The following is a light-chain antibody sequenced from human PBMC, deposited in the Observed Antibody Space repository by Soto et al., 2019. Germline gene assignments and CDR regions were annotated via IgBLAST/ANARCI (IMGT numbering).Light chain of an antibody. J-gene: IGKJ3*01. CDR2: DAS. CDR3: QQHSNWPPT. Sequence: EIVLTQSPATLSLSPGERATLSCRASQSVSSDLAWYQQKPGQSPRLLIYDASSRATGIPARFSGSGSGTDFTLTISSLEPEDFAVYYCQQHSNWPPTFGPGTKVDIK. V-gene: IGKV3-11*01. CDR1: QSVSSD.